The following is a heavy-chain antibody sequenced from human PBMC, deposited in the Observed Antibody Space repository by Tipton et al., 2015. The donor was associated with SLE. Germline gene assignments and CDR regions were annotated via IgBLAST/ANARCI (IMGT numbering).Heavy chain of an antibody. J-gene: IGHJ4*02. CDR2: INHSGST. V-gene: IGHV4-34*01. CDR3: ARFGPLGDSRFSASDY. D-gene: IGHD3-16*01. CDR1: GGSFGGYY. Sequence: TLSLTCAVYGGSFGGYYWSWIRQPPGKGLEWIGEINHSGSTNYNPSLKSRVTISVDTSKNQFSLKLSSVTAADTAVYYCARFGPLGDSRFSASDYWGQGTLVTVSS.